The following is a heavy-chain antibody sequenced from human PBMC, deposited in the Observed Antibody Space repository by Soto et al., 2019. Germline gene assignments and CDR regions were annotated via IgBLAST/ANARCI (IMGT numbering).Heavy chain of an antibody. CDR3: AEATLGGYVQALADY. D-gene: IGHD5-12*01. CDR2: ISGSGGST. J-gene: IGHJ4*02. CDR1: GFTFSSYA. Sequence: GGSLRLSCAASGFTFSSYAMSWVRQAPGKGLEWVSAISGSGGSTYYADSVKGRFTISRDNSKNTLYLQMNSLRAEDTAVYYCAEATLGGYVQALADYWGQGTLVTVSS. V-gene: IGHV3-23*01.